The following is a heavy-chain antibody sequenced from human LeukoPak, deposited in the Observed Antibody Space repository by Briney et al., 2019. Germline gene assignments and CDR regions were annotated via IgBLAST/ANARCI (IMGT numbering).Heavy chain of an antibody. CDR3: ARVLDSGWTTLNWFDP. D-gene: IGHD6-19*01. V-gene: IGHV4-39*07. Sequence: SETLSLTCTVSGGSISSSSYYWGWIRQPPGKGLEWIGSIYYSGSTYYNPSLKSRVTISVDTSKNQFSLKLSSVTAADTAVYYCARVLDSGWTTLNWFDPWGQGTLVTVSS. CDR1: GGSISSSSYY. J-gene: IGHJ5*02. CDR2: IYYSGST.